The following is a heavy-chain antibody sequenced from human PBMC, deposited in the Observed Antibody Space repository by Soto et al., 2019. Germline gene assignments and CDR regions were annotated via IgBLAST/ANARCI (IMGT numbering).Heavy chain of an antibody. CDR2: ISYDGSNK. Sequence: GGSLRLSCAASGFTFSSYAMHWVRQAPGKGLEWVAVISYDGSNKYYADYVKGQFTISRDNSKNTLYLQMNSLRAEDTSVYYCARGYCISTSCYGRRWANYYGMDVWGQGTTVTV. D-gene: IGHD2-2*01. CDR1: GFTFSSYA. CDR3: ARGYCISTSCYGRRWANYYGMDV. V-gene: IGHV3-30-3*01. J-gene: IGHJ6*02.